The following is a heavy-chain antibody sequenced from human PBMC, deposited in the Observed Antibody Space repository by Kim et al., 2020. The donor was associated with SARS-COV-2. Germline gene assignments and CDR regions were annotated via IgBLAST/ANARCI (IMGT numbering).Heavy chain of an antibody. V-gene: IGHV4-34*01. CDR3: AGTQGSLIDY. Sequence: SETLSLTCAVYGGSFSGYYWSWIRQPPGKGLEWIGEINHSGSTNYDPSLKSRVTISVDTSKNQFSLKLSSVTAADTAVYYCAGTQGSLIDYWGQGTLVTVSS. CDR2: INHSGST. J-gene: IGHJ4*02. CDR1: GGSFSGYY. D-gene: IGHD1-1*01.